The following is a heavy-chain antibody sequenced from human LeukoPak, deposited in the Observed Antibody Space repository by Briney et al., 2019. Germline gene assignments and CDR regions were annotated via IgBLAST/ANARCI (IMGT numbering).Heavy chain of an antibody. CDR1: GFTFDDYA. Sequence: PGGSLRLSCAASGFTFDDYAMHWVRQAPGKGLEWVSGISWNSGSIGYADSVKGRFTISRDSAKNSLYLQMNSLRAEDTALYYCAKDNWNTQNYGMDVWGQGTTVTVSS. D-gene: IGHD1-1*01. CDR2: ISWNSGSI. CDR3: AKDNWNTQNYGMDV. J-gene: IGHJ6*02. V-gene: IGHV3-9*01.